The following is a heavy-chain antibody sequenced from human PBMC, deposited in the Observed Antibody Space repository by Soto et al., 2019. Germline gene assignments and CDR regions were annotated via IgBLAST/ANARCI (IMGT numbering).Heavy chain of an antibody. V-gene: IGHV3-23*01. CDR3: AKDRGAGALGPNWDFDC. Sequence: EVHLLESGGDLVQPGGSLRLSCAVSGFTFSTYAMSWVHQAPGKGLEWVSAISGNGGRTYYADSVKGRFTISRDNSKNTLYLQMNSLRAEDTAVYYCAKDRGAGALGPNWDFDCWGQGTLVTVSS. D-gene: IGHD3-10*01. J-gene: IGHJ4*02. CDR2: ISGNGGRT. CDR1: GFTFSTYA.